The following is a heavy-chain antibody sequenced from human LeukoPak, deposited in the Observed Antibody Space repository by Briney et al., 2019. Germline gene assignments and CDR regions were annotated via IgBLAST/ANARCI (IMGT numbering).Heavy chain of an antibody. CDR3: AKGLYSGYDKGYYYYGMDV. V-gene: IGHV3-23*01. D-gene: IGHD5-12*01. J-gene: IGHJ6*02. Sequence: GGSLRLSCAASGFTFSDYTMNWVRQTPGRGLEWLSIIYSGGDTYYADSVKGRFTISRDNSKNTLYLQMNSLRAEDTAVYYCAKGLYSGYDKGYYYYGMDVWGQGTTVTVSS. CDR1: GFTFSDYT. CDR2: IIYSGGDT.